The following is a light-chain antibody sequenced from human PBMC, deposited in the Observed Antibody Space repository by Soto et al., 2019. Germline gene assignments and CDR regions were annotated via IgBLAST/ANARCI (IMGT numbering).Light chain of an antibody. CDR1: QSVTSSY. CDR3: QQYTGPPTT. Sequence: EIVMTQSPATLSVSPGERATLSCRASQSVTSSYLAWWQQRPGQAPRLLIYGASTRAAGIPDRFSGSGSGTDFTLTITRLEPEDSAVYFCQQYTGPPTTFGQGTRLAIK. J-gene: IGKJ5*01. V-gene: IGKV3-20*01. CDR2: GAS.